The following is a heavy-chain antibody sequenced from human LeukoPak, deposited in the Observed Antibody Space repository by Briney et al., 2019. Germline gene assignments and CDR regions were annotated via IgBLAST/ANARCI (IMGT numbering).Heavy chain of an antibody. CDR2: IIPIFGTA. V-gene: IGHV1-69*05. D-gene: IGHD3-22*01. CDR3: ATTEVDSSGYYYVVFYY. Sequence: SVKVSCKASGGTLSSYAISWVRQAPGQGLEWMGGIIPIFGTANYAQKFQGRVTITTDESTSTAYMELSSLRSEDTAVYYCATTEVDSSGYYYVVFYYWGQGTLVTVSS. J-gene: IGHJ4*02. CDR1: GGTLSSYA.